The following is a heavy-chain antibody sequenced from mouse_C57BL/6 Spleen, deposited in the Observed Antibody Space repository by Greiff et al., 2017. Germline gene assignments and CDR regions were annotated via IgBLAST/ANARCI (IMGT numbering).Heavy chain of an antibody. V-gene: IGHV1-80*01. Sequence: QVQLQQSGAELVKPGASVQISCKASGYAFSSYWMNWVKQRPGKGLEWIGQIYPGDGDTNYNGKFKGKATLTADKSSSTAYMQLSSLTSEDSAVYFCAREDYGEGYFDVWGTGTTVTVSS. CDR3: AREDYGEGYFDV. D-gene: IGHD1-1*01. CDR2: IYPGDGDT. CDR1: GYAFSSYW. J-gene: IGHJ1*03.